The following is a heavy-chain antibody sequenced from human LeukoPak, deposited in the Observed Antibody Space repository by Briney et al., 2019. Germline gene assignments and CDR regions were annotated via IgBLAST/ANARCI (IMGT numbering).Heavy chain of an antibody. CDR1: GGSISSYY. CDR2: IYTSGST. CDR3: ARGSPKYDAFDY. D-gene: IGHD3-3*01. V-gene: IGHV4-4*07. Sequence: SESLSLTCTVSGGSISSYYWSWIRQPAGKGLEWIGRIYTSGSTNYNPSLKSRVTMSVDTSKNQFSLKLSSVTAADTAVYYCARGSPKYDAFDYWGQGTLVTVSS. J-gene: IGHJ4*02.